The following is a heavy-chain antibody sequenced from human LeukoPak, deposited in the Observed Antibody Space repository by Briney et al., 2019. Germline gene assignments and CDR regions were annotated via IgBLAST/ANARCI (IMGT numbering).Heavy chain of an antibody. Sequence: GGSLRLSCAASGFTFSSYAMSWVRQAPGKGLEWVSHINSGGGIITYYADSVKGWFTVSRDNSKNTLYLQMDSLRPEDTATYYCARDPVYSSGWAGFDFWGQGTLVTVSS. V-gene: IGHV3-23*01. CDR3: ARDPVYSSGWAGFDF. CDR1: GFTFSSYA. CDR2: INSGGGIIT. D-gene: IGHD6-19*01. J-gene: IGHJ4*02.